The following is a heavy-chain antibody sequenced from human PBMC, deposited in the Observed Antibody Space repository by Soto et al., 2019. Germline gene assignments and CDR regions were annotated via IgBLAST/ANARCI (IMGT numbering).Heavy chain of an antibody. V-gene: IGHV1-18*04. J-gene: IGHJ5*02. D-gene: IGHD6-19*01. CDR1: VYTFTSYG. CDR2: ISAYNGNT. Sequence: ASVQFSFKASVYTFTSYGIIFVRQAPGQGLEWMGWISAYNGNTNYAQKLQGRATMTTDTSTSTAYMELRSLRSDDTAVYYCARDKGYSSGWHPTHYNWFDPWGQGTLVTVSS. CDR3: ARDKGYSSGWHPTHYNWFDP.